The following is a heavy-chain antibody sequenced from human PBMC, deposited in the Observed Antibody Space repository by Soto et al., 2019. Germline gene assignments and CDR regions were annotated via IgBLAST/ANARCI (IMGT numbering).Heavy chain of an antibody. D-gene: IGHD2-15*01. CDR3: AKDWGYCSGGSCYFSAIKDG. CDR2: ISYDGSNK. CDR1: GFTFSSYG. J-gene: IGHJ6*02. V-gene: IGHV3-30*18. Sequence: GGSLRLSCAASGFTFSSYGMHWVRQAPGKGLEWVAVISYDGSNKYYADSVKGRFTISRDNSKNTLYLQMNSLRAEDTAVYYCAKDWGYCSGGSCYFSAIKDGWGQGTTVTVSS.